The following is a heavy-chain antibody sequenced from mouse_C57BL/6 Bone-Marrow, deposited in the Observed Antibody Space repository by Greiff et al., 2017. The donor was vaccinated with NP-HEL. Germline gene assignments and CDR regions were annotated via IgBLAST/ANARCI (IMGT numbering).Heavy chain of an antibody. V-gene: IGHV3-6*01. CDR3: ARDEYYGNYGYAMDY. Sequence: EVKLMESGPGLVKPSPSLSLTCSVTGYSITSGYYWNWIRQFPGNKLEWMGYISYDGSNNYNPSLKNPISITRDTSKDQCFLKLNSVTTEDTATYYCARDEYYGNYGYAMDYWGQGTSVTVSS. CDR2: ISYDGSN. CDR1: GYSITSGYY. J-gene: IGHJ4*01. D-gene: IGHD2-1*01.